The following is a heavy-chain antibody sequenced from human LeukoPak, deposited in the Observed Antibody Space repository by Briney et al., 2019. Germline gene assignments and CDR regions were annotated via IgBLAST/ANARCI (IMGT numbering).Heavy chain of an antibody. V-gene: IGHV4-31*03. D-gene: IGHD3-3*01. CDR3: ARDKGTIFGVVKNYGMDV. CDR2: IYYSGST. CDR1: GGSISSGGYY. Sequence: PSQTLSLTCTVSGGSISSGGYYWSRIRQHPGKGLEWIGYIYYSGSTYYNPSLKSRVTISVDTSKNQFSLKLSSVTAADTAVYYCARDKGTIFGVVKNYGMDVWGQGTTVTVSS. J-gene: IGHJ6*02.